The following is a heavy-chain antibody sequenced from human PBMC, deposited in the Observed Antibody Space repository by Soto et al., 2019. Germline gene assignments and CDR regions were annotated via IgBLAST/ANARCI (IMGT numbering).Heavy chain of an antibody. D-gene: IGHD1-26*01. V-gene: IGHV3-30*04. CDR3: AREAEIVGAFIDH. J-gene: IGHJ4*02. Sequence: QVQLVESGGGVVQPGNSLRLYCAASGFTFSPYAFHWVRQAPGKGLEWVAAISTDGNNKYYADSVKGRFTLSRDNSKETLIRQMNGLRADDTAMYYCAREAEIVGAFIDHWGQGTLVTVSS. CDR1: GFTFSPYA. CDR2: ISTDGNNK.